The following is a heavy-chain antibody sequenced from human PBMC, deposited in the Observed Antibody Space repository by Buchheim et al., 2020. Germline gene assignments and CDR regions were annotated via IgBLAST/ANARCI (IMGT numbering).Heavy chain of an antibody. CDR3: ASDPILVSTDGVYYCYGMDV. J-gene: IGHJ6*02. D-gene: IGHD5-24*01. CDR1: GFTFSSYW. CDR2: INTDGSST. Sequence: EVQLVESGGGLVQPGGSLKFSCAASGFTFSSYWMHWVRQAPGKGLVWVSQINTDGSSTNYADSVKGRFTISRDKAQNTLYLQMSSLRAEDTAVYYCASDPILVSTDGVYYCYGMDVWGQGTT. V-gene: IGHV3-74*01.